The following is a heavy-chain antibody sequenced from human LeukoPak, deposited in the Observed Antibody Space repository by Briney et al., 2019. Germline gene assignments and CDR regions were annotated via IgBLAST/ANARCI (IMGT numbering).Heavy chain of an antibody. D-gene: IGHD3-22*01. V-gene: IGHV3-21*01. Sequence: GGSLRLSCAASGFTFSSYSMNWVRQAPGKGLEGFSSISSSSSYIYYADSVKGRFTISRDNAKNSLYLQMNSLRAEDTAVYYCARDPGYYDSSGYYFDYWGQGTLVTVSS. CDR3: ARDPGYYDSSGYYFDY. CDR2: ISSSSSYI. J-gene: IGHJ4*02. CDR1: GFTFSSYS.